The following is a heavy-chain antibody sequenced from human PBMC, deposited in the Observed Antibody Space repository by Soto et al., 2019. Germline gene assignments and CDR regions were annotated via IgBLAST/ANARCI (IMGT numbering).Heavy chain of an antibody. D-gene: IGHD2-2*01. V-gene: IGHV1-69*01. CDR2: IIPIFGTA. CDR1: GGTFSSYA. CDR3: AVKGAMPIPSYNWFDP. Sequence: QVQLVQSGAEVKKPGSSVKVSCKASGGTFSSYAISWVQQAPGQGLEWMGGIIPIFGTANYAQKFQGRVTITADESTSTAYMELSSLRSEDTAVYYCAVKGAMPIPSYNWFDPWGQGTLVTVSS. J-gene: IGHJ5*02.